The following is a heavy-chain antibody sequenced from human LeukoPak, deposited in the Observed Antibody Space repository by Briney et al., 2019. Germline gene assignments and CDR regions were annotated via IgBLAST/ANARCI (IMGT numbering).Heavy chain of an antibody. D-gene: IGHD3-10*01. J-gene: IGHJ4*02. CDR1: GYTFTSYY. CDR2: INPSGGST. CDR3: ARDKPDYYGSGSYYKPLDY. V-gene: IGHV1-46*01. Sequence: ASVKVSCKASGYTFTSYYMHWVRQAPGQGLEWMGIINPSGGSTSYAQKFQGRVTMTRDTSTSAVYMELSSLRSEDTAVYYCARDKPDYYGSGSYYKPLDYWGQGTLVTVSS.